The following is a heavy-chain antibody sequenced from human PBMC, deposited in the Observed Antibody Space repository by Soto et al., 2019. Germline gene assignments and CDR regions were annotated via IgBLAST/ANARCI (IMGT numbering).Heavy chain of an antibody. D-gene: IGHD7-27*01. CDR3: ARDSPPNYL. Sequence: QVQLVQSGAEVKKPGASVKVSCKASGYTFTNYAISWVRQAPGQGIEWMGWINAYNGTTNYAQKHQGRVTMTTETSTSTAYMELRSLRSDDTAVYYCARDSPPNYLWGQGTLVTVSS. CDR1: GYTFTNYA. CDR2: INAYNGTT. V-gene: IGHV1-18*01. J-gene: IGHJ5*02.